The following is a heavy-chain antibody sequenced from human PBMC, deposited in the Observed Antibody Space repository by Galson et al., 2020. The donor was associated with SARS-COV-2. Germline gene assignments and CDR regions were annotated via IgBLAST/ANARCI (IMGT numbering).Heavy chain of an antibody. J-gene: IGHJ4*02. CDR2: IIYNGATT. CDR1: GFAFSTYA. Sequence: GGSLRLSCAASGFAFSTYAMSWVRQAPGKGLEWVSTIIYNGATTYYADSVKGRFTIPRDNSKNTVYLQMNILRAEDTAVYYCAKRGDYSSTKRSVDFASWGQGTLVTVSS. CDR3: AKRGDYSSTKRSVDFAS. V-gene: IGHV3-23*01. D-gene: IGHD6-13*01.